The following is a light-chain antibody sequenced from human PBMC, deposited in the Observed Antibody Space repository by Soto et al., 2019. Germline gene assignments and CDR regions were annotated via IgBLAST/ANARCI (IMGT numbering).Light chain of an antibody. CDR3: QAWDSSTASAV. CDR2: QDS. V-gene: IGLV3-1*01. J-gene: IGLJ1*01. CDR1: KLGDKY. Sequence: SYVLTQPPSVSVSPGQTASITCSGDKLGDKYACWYQQKPGQSPVLVIYQDSKRPSGIPERFSGSNSGNTATLTISGTQAMDEADYYCQAWDSSTASAVFGTGTKLTVL.